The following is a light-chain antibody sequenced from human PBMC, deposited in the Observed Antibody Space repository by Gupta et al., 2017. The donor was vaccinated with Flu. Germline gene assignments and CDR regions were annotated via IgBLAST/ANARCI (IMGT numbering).Light chain of an antibody. Sequence: QSALTQPRSVSGSPGQSVTISCTGTSSDVGGYDFVSWYQQYPGKVPKLMISDVSRRPSGVPDRFSGSKSGNTASLTISGLQAEDEADYYCCSYAGGFFVFGTGTEVTVL. CDR1: SSDVGGYDF. CDR3: CSYAGGFFV. CDR2: DVS. J-gene: IGLJ1*01. V-gene: IGLV2-11*01.